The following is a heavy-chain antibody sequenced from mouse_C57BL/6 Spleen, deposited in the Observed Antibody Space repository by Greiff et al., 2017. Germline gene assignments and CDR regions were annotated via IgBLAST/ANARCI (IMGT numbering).Heavy chain of an antibody. J-gene: IGHJ3*01. V-gene: IGHV1-19*01. D-gene: IGHD3-2*02. CDR2: INPYNGGT. CDR1: GYTFTDYY. Sequence: EVQLQQSGPVLVKPGASVKMSCKASGYTFTDYYMNWVKQSHGKSLEWIGVINPYNGGTSYNQKFKGKATLTVDKSSSTAYMELNSLTSEDSAVYYCARRGTAQATEAWFAYWGQGTLVTVSA. CDR3: ARRGTAQATEAWFAY.